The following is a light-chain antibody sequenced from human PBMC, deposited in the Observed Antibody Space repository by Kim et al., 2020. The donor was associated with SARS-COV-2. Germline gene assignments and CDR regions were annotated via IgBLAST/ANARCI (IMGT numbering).Light chain of an antibody. CDR3: DSRDSSDNHWL. Sequence: ALRQTVPITCQGDSCRYYDASWYQQKPGQAPVVVIYGNNNRPSGIPDRFSGSRSGSTASLTITGTQAEEEADYCCDSRDSSDNHWLFGGETQLTVL. V-gene: IGLV3-19*01. J-gene: IGLJ3*02. CDR2: GNN. CDR1: SCRYYD.